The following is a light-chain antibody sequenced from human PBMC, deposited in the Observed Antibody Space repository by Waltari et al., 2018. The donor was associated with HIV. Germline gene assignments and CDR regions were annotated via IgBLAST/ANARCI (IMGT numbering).Light chain of an antibody. CDR2: RKN. V-gene: IGLV1-47*01. CDR3: AAWDDTLSVLWV. CDR1: RSNIGSRY. Sequence: QSVLTQPPSASGTPGQRATIPCSGSRSNIGSRYVYWYQQHPCTDPKLLIRRKNQRPSALPDLFSGSTSGTSASPALSGLRSEDEAYYYSAAWDDTLSVLWVFCEGTKQTV. J-gene: IGLJ3*02.